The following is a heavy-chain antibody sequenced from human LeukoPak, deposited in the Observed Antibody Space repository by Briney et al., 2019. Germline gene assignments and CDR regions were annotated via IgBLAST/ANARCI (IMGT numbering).Heavy chain of an antibody. CDR1: GFTFSSYA. J-gene: IGHJ1*01. Sequence: GGSLRLSCAAAGFTFSSYAMTWVRQAPGKGLEWVSTIRGSGGSTYYADSVKGRLIISRDNSKNTLYLQMNSLRAEDTAVYYCAKNRGDYDPEYFQHWGQGTLVTVSS. CDR3: AKNRGDYDPEYFQH. CDR2: IRGSGGST. V-gene: IGHV3-23*01. D-gene: IGHD4-17*01.